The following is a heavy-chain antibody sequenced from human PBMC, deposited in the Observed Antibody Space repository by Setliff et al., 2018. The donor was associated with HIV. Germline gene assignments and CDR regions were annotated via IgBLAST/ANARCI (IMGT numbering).Heavy chain of an antibody. V-gene: IGHV3-11*06. D-gene: IGHD1-26*01. CDR2: INESSIYR. CDR1: GFTFSDYY. CDR3: ARGRGGMVADY. J-gene: IGHJ4*02. Sequence: GGSLRLSCAASGFTFSDYYLTWIRQAPGKGLEWGSYINESSIYRNYADSVNGRFTISRDNANNSLYLQMNSLRAEDTAVYYCARGRGGMVADYWGQGTLVTVS.